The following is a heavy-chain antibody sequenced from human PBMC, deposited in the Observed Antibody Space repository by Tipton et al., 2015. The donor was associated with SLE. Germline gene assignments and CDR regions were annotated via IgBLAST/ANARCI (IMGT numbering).Heavy chain of an antibody. CDR1: GGSISSYY. V-gene: IGHV4-59*01. D-gene: IGHD6-13*01. Sequence: TLSLTCTVSGGSISSYYWSWIRQPPGKGLEWIGYIYYSGSTNYNPSLKSRVTISVDTSKNQFSLKLSSVTAADTAVYYCARVRGSSWLSFAFDIWGQGTMVTVT. CDR2: IYYSGST. CDR3: ARVRGSSWLSFAFDI. J-gene: IGHJ3*02.